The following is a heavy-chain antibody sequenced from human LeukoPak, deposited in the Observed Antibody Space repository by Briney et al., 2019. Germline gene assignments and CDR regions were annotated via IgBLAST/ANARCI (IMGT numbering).Heavy chain of an antibody. J-gene: IGHJ4*02. D-gene: IGHD3-10*01. CDR2: ISSSSSTI. CDR3: ARGSPYFDS. Sequence: QPGGSLRLSCAASGFTFSSYSMNWVRQAPGKGLEWVSYISSSSSTIYYAGSVKGRFTISRDNAKNSLYLQMNNLRDEDTAVYYCARGSPYFDSWGQGTLVTVSS. CDR1: GFTFSSYS. V-gene: IGHV3-48*02.